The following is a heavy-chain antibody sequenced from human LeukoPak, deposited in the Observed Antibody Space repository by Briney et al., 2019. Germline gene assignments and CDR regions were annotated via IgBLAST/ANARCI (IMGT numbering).Heavy chain of an antibody. J-gene: IGHJ4*02. D-gene: IGHD2-21*01. Sequence: GESLKISFKGSGYSFTSYWIGWVRPMPGKGVEGMGIIYPGDSDTRYSPSFQGQVTISADKSISTAYLQWSSLKASDTAMYYCSLYGGNSNTDYWGQGTLVTVSS. V-gene: IGHV5-51*01. CDR2: IYPGDSDT. CDR3: SLYGGNSNTDY. CDR1: GYSFTSYW.